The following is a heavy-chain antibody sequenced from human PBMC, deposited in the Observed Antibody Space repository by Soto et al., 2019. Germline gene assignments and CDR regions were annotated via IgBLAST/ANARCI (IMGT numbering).Heavy chain of an antibody. CDR1: GFTFSNYW. Sequence: GGSLRLSCAASGFTFSNYWMNWVRQAPGKGLEWVANIKEDGSEKYYADSVKGRFTISRDNAKTSLYLQMNSLRAGDTAVYYCARPTTGYCSSTSCYVSLLTGETDDAFDIWGQGTMVTVSS. V-gene: IGHV3-7*03. J-gene: IGHJ3*02. CDR2: IKEDGSEK. D-gene: IGHD2-2*03. CDR3: ARPTTGYCSSTSCYVSLLTGETDDAFDI.